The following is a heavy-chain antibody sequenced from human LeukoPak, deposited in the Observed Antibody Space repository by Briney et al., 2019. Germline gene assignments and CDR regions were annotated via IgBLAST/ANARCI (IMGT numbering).Heavy chain of an antibody. J-gene: IGHJ5*02. CDR2: INHSGST. CDR1: GGSFSGYY. D-gene: IGHD3-3*02. V-gene: IGHV4-34*01. Sequence: SETLTLTCAVYGGSFSGYYWSWIRQPPGKGLEWIGEINHSGSTKYNPSLKSRVTISGDTSKNQFYLKLRSVTAADTAVYYCGRDFPHFWKGRSGFDPWGRGTLVSVSS. CDR3: GRDFPHFWKGRSGFDP.